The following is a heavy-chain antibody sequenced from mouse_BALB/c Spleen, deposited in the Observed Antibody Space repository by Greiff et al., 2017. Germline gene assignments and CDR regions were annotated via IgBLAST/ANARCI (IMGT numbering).Heavy chain of an antibody. CDR3: TREEVRRTYAMDY. D-gene: IGHD2-14*01. J-gene: IGHJ4*01. Sequence: EVKLQESGGGLVKPGGSLKLSCAASGFTFSSYTMSWVRQTPEKRLEWVATISSGGSYTYYPDSVKGRFTISRDNAKNTLYLQMSSLKSEDTAMYYCTREEVRRTYAMDYWGQGTSVTVSS. CDR1: GFTFSSYT. CDR2: ISSGGSYT. V-gene: IGHV5-6-4*01.